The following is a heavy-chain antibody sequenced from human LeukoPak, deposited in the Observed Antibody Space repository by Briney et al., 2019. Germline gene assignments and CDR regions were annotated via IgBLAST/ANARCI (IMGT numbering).Heavy chain of an antibody. CDR1: GFTFSSYG. CDR2: IRYDGSNK. Sequence: GGSLRLSCAASGFTFSSYGMHWVRQAPGKGLEWVAFIRYDGSNKYYADSAKGRFTISRDDPHNTLYLQMNSLRAEDTAVYFCARGGVDYYGSGTYYLMYYFDYWGQGALVTVSS. J-gene: IGHJ4*02. CDR3: ARGGVDYYGSGTYYLMYYFDY. V-gene: IGHV3-30*02. D-gene: IGHD3-10*01.